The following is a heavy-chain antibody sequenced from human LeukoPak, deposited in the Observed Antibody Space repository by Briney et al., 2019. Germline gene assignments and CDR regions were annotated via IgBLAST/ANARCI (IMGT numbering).Heavy chain of an antibody. Sequence: VKVSCKASGYTFTSYDINWVRQATGQGLEWMGWMNPNSGNTGYAQKFQGRVTITRNTSISTAYMELSSLRSEDTAVYYCARVSDDSGWNFDYWGQGTLVTVSS. CDR1: GYTFTSYD. CDR3: ARVSDDSGWNFDY. J-gene: IGHJ4*02. D-gene: IGHD6-19*01. CDR2: MNPNSGNT. V-gene: IGHV1-8*03.